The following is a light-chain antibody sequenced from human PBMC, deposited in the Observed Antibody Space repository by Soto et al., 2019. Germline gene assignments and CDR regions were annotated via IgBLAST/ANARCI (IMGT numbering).Light chain of an antibody. V-gene: IGLV2-23*02. CDR1: SSDVGSYNL. CDR3: CSYAGSSTSYV. Sequence: QSALTQPASVFGSPGQSITISCTGTSSDVGSYNLVSWYQQHPGKAPKLMIYEVSKRPSGVSNRFSGSKSGNTASLTISGLQAEDEADYYCCSYAGSSTSYVFGTGTKVTVL. CDR2: EVS. J-gene: IGLJ1*01.